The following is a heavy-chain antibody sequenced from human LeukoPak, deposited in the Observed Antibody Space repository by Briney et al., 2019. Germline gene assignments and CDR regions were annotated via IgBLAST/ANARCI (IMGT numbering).Heavy chain of an antibody. CDR3: ARSLWPADY. CDR1: GLTFSDYW. J-gene: IGHJ4*02. V-gene: IGHV3-7*01. D-gene: IGHD3-10*01. CDR2: IKQDGSDK. Sequence: GGSLRLSCAASGLTFSDYWMSWVRQAPGKGLEWVADIKQDGSDKKYVDSVKGRFTISRDSAKKSLYLQMDSLRAEDTAVYYCARSLWPADYWGQGTLVTVSS.